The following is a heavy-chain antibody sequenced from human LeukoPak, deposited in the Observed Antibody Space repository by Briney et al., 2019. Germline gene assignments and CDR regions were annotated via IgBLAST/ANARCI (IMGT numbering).Heavy chain of an antibody. Sequence: SETLSLTCTVSGGSISSGGYYWSWIRQHPGKGLEWIGYINYSGSTYYNPSLKSRVTISVDTSKNQFSLKLSSVTAADTAVYYCARAYYGQRVDYWGQGTLVTVSS. V-gene: IGHV4-31*03. J-gene: IGHJ4*02. D-gene: IGHD4-17*01. CDR2: INYSGST. CDR1: GGSISSGGYY. CDR3: ARAYYGQRVDY.